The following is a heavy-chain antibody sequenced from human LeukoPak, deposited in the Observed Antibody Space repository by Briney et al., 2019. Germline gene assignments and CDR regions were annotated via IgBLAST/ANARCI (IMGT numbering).Heavy chain of an antibody. CDR2: ISYDGSNK. V-gene: IGHV3-30*18. D-gene: IGHD3-22*01. CDR3: AKPYYDSSGYYYEEVFDY. J-gene: IGHJ4*02. CDR1: GFTFSSYG. Sequence: PGGSLRLSCAASGFTFSSYGMHWVRQAPGKGLEWVAVISYDGSNKYYADSVKGRFTISRDNSKNTLCLQMNSLRAEDTAVYYCAKPYYDSSGYYYEEVFDYWGQGTLVTVSS.